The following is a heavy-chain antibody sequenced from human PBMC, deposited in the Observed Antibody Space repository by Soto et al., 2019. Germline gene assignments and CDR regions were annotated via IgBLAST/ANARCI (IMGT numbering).Heavy chain of an antibody. V-gene: IGHV1-8*01. Sequence: QVQLVQSGAEVKKPGASVKVSCKASGYTFTSYDINWVRQATGQGLEWMGWMNPNSGNTGYAQKFQGRGTMTRNTSIGTAYMELSIQRSEDTAGYYCARFWSSRDYVWGSYRSFDDWGQGTLGTVSS. CDR2: MNPNSGNT. CDR1: GYTFTSYD. D-gene: IGHD3-16*02. CDR3: ARFWSSRDYVWGSYRSFDD. J-gene: IGHJ4*02.